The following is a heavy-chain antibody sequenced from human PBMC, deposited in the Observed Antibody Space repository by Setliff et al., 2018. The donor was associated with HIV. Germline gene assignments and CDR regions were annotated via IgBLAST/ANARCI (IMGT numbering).Heavy chain of an antibody. CDR2: INHSGST. D-gene: IGHD3-22*01. J-gene: IGHJ5*02. V-gene: IGHV4-34*01. Sequence: PSETLSLTCAVYGGSFSGYYWSWIRQPPGKGLEWIGEINHSGSTNYNPSLKSRVTISVDTSKNQFSLKLSSVTAADTPVYYCARSVRHRTVTMIVGRFDPWGQGALVTVSS. CDR3: ARSVRHRTVTMIVGRFDP. CDR1: GGSFSGYY.